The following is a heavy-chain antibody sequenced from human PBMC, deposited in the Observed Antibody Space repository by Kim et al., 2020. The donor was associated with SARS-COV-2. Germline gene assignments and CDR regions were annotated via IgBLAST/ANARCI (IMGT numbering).Heavy chain of an antibody. J-gene: IGHJ3*02. CDR1: RFTFSSYS. V-gene: IGHV3-21*01. CDR2: ISSSSSYI. Sequence: GGSLRLSCAASRFTFSSYSMNWVRQAPGKGLEWVSSISSSSSYIYYADSVKGRFTISRDNAKNSLYLQMNSLRAEDTAVYYCARAGRITMIVVVEGGAFDIWGQRTMVTVSS. D-gene: IGHD3-22*01. CDR3: ARAGRITMIVVVEGGAFDI.